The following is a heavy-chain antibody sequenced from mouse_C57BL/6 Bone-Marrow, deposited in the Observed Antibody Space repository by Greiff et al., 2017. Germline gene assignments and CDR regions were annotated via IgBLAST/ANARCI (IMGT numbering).Heavy chain of an antibody. Sequence: QVQLQQSGAELVKPGASVKMSCKASGYTSTSYWITWVKQRPGQGLEWIGDIYPTSGRTNYNEKFKSKAILTVDTSSNTAYMQLSSLTSEDSAVFYCARSGPLGRSFDYWGQGTTLTFSS. V-gene: IGHV1-55*01. D-gene: IGHD4-1*01. CDR3: ARSGPLGRSFDY. CDR2: IYPTSGRT. J-gene: IGHJ2*01. CDR1: GYTSTSYW.